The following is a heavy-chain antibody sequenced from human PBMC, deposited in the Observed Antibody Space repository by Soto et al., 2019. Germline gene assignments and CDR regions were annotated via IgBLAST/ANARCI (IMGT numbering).Heavy chain of an antibody. CDR3: ARDRGGWLRLVGSGMDV. D-gene: IGHD5-12*01. Sequence: EVQLVESGGGLVQPGGSLRLSCAASGFTFSSYWMSWVRQAPGKGLEWVANIKQDGSEKYYVDSVKGRFTISRDNAKNSLYLQMNSLRAEDTAVYYCARDRGGWLRLVGSGMDVWGQGTTVTVSS. V-gene: IGHV3-7*01. CDR1: GFTFSSYW. J-gene: IGHJ6*02. CDR2: IKQDGSEK.